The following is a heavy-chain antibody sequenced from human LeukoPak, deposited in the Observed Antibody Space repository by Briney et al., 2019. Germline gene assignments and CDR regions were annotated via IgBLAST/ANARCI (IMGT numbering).Heavy chain of an antibody. D-gene: IGHD5-12*01. CDR2: INPNTGGT. CDR1: GYTFTGYY. CDR3: AIDSGYDEKAFDM. J-gene: IGHJ3*02. Sequence: ASVKVTCKASGYTFTGYYMHWVRQAPGQGLEWMGWINPNTGGTSYAQKFQGRITMTRDTSISTAYMELSRLRSADTAVYYCAIDSGYDEKAFDMWGQGTMVTVSS. V-gene: IGHV1-2*02.